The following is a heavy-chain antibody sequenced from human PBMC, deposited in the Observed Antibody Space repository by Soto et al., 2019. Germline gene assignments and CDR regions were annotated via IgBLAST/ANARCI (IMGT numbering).Heavy chain of an antibody. V-gene: IGHV4-59*01. J-gene: IGHJ6*02. CDR2: IYYMGRT. CDR1: SISTYC. CDR3: ARDLWGYCGTDCYPLDV. Sequence: SETLSLTCTVDSISTYCWNWIRQPPGKGLEWIGYIYYMGRTNYNPSLKSRVTISVDTSKNQFSLKLNSVTAADTAVYYCARDLWGYCGTDCYPLDVWGQGTTVTVSS. D-gene: IGHD2-21*02.